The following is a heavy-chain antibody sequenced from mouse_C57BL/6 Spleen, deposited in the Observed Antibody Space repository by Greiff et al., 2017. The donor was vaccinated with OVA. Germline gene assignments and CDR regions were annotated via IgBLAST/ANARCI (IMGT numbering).Heavy chain of an antibody. CDR1: GFTFSSYA. J-gene: IGHJ1*03. V-gene: IGHV5-4*01. CDR2: ISDGGSYT. Sequence: ESGGGLVKPGGSLKLSCAASGFTFSSYAMSWVRQTPEKRLEWVATISDGGSYTYYPDNVKGRFTISRDNAKNNLYLQMSHLKSEDTAMYYCAREDYYYYGSSYDWYFDVWGTGTTVTVSS. CDR3: AREDYYYYGSSYDWYFDV. D-gene: IGHD1-1*01.